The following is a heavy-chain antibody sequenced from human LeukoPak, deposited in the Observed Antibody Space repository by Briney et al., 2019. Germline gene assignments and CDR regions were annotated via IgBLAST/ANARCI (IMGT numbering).Heavy chain of an antibody. Sequence: KPSETLSLTCTVSGDSFNSGAYYWSWIRQHPVKGLEWIGDIYYGGSTYFNPSLKSRVAISVDTSKKRFSLKVKSVTPEDTAVYYCAREKVVIAATHYYGMDVWGQGTTVTVSS. CDR3: AREKVVIAATHYYGMDV. J-gene: IGHJ6*02. V-gene: IGHV4-31*03. D-gene: IGHD2-15*01. CDR1: GDSFNSGAYY. CDR2: IYYGGST.